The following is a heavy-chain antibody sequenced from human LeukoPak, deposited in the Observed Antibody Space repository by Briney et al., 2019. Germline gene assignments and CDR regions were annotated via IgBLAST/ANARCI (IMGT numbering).Heavy chain of an antibody. Sequence: SETLSLTCTVSGGSISSYYWSWIRQPPGKGLEWIGYIYYSGSTNYNPSLKSRVTISVDTSKNQLSLKLSSVTAADTAVYYCARDFSGSSSDYWGQGTLVTVSS. CDR2: IYYSGST. V-gene: IGHV4-59*12. D-gene: IGHD3-10*01. J-gene: IGHJ4*02. CDR3: ARDFSGSSSDY. CDR1: GGSISSYY.